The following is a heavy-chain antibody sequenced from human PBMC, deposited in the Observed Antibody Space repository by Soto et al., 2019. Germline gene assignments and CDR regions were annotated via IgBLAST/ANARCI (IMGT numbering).Heavy chain of an antibody. CDR3: ASRSSGQKYFQH. J-gene: IGHJ1*01. D-gene: IGHD6-19*01. CDR1: GYTFTYRY. Sequence: SVKVSCKASGYTFTYRYLHWVRQAPGQALEWMGWITPFNGNTNYAQKFQDRVTITRDRSMSTAYMELSSLRSEDTAMYYCASRSSGQKYFQHWGQGTLVTVSS. CDR2: ITPFNGNT. V-gene: IGHV1-45*02.